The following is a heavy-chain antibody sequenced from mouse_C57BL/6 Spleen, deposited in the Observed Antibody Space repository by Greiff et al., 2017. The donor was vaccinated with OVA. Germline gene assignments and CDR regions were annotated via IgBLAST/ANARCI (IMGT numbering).Heavy chain of an antibody. Sequence: QVQLQQSGAELARPGASVKMSCKASGYTFTSYTMHWVKQRPGQGLEWIGYINPSSGYTKYNQKFKDKATLTADKSSSTAYMQLSSLTSEDSAVYYCARYYYGSSYDDYWYFDVWGTGTTVTVSS. CDR2: INPSSGYT. CDR1: GYTFTSYT. V-gene: IGHV1-4*01. CDR3: ARYYYGSSYDDYWYFDV. D-gene: IGHD1-1*01. J-gene: IGHJ1*03.